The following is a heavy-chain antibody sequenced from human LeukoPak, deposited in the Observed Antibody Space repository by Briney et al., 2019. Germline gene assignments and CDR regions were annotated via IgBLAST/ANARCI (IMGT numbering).Heavy chain of an antibody. CDR3: AKDLVLGPFDY. V-gene: IGHV3-23*01. Sequence: PGGSLRLSCAASGFTFSNYAMSWVRQAPGKGLEWVSGIRGSGGTTDYADSVKGRFTISRDNSKNTLYLQMNSLRAGDTAVYFCAKDLVLGPFDYWGQGTLVTVSS. CDR1: GFTFSNYA. CDR2: IRGSGGTT. J-gene: IGHJ4*02. D-gene: IGHD6-6*01.